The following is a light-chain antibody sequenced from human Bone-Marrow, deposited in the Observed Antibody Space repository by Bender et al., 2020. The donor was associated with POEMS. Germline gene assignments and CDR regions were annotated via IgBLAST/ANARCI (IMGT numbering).Light chain of an antibody. V-gene: IGLV3-21*03. Sequence: SYVLTQPPSVSVAPGKTATIICSGDDIESESVHWYQQKPGHAPMLVIYDDDERPSGSPERFSGSNSGTTATLTISSVEVGDEDDYYCQLWHTTGPHWVFGGGTKLTVL. CDR1: DIESES. CDR3: QLWHTTGPHWV. CDR2: DDD. J-gene: IGLJ3*02.